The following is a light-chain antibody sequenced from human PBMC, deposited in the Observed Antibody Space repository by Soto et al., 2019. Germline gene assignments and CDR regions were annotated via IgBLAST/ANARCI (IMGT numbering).Light chain of an antibody. CDR1: SSDIASYNL. Sequence: LTQPASVSGSPGQSITISCTGSSSDIASYNLVSWYQQHPGKAPKLMIYEGSKRPSGVSNRFSGSKPGNTASLTISGLQAEDEADYYCCSHVGRSTLLFGGGTQLTVL. CDR2: EGS. J-gene: IGLJ3*02. CDR3: CSHVGRSTLL. V-gene: IGLV2-23*01.